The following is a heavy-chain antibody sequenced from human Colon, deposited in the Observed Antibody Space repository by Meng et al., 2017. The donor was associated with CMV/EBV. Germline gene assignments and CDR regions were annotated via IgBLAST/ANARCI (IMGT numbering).Heavy chain of an antibody. CDR3: VRDGGSFDY. CDR2: VKPDGGST. Sequence: ASVKVSCKASGYTFTGNLIHWVRQAPGQGLEWMGWVKPDGGSTHYAQKFQGRVTMTRDTSITTAYMDLSGLRFDDTALYYCVRDGGSFDYWGQGTVVTVSS. J-gene: IGHJ4*02. D-gene: IGHD2-15*01. V-gene: IGHV1-2*02. CDR1: GYTFTGNL.